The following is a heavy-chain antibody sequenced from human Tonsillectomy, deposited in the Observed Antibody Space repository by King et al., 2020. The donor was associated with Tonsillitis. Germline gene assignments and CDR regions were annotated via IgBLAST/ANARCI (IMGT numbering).Heavy chain of an antibody. CDR2: IYYSGST. CDR3: ARDSSIAVAEYYFDY. D-gene: IGHD6-19*01. V-gene: IGHV4-59*01. Sequence: QMQLQESGPGLVKPSETLSLTCTVSGGSISSYYWSWIRQPPGKGLEWIGYIYYSGSTNYNPSLKSRVTISVDTSKNPFSLKLSSVTAADTAGYYCARDSSIAVAEYYFDYWGQGTLVTVSS. J-gene: IGHJ4*02. CDR1: GGSISSYY.